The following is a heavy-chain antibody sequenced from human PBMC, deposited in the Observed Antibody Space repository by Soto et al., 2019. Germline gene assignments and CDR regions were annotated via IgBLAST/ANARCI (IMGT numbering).Heavy chain of an antibody. D-gene: IGHD3-22*01. Sequence: ASVKVSCKVSGYTLTELSMHWVRQAPGKGLEWMGGFDPEDGETIYAQKFQGRVTMTEDTSTDTAYMELSSLRYEDTAVYYCATDPGSDSSGPYYYYYGMDVWGQGTTVTVSS. J-gene: IGHJ6*02. CDR2: FDPEDGET. CDR1: GYTLTELS. V-gene: IGHV1-24*01. CDR3: ATDPGSDSSGPYYYYYGMDV.